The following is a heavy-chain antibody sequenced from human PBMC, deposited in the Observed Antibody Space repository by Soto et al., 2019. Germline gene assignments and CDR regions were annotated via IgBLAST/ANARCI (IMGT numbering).Heavy chain of an antibody. Sequence: SETLSLTCSISGGSISFYYWSWIRQRPGQGLEWIGYIYASGSPYYNPSLRSRVTISADTSKNQISLKLTSPTAADTAVYYCARGVGSSPPRYWGRGTLVTVSS. CDR3: ARGVGSSPPRY. J-gene: IGHJ4*02. CDR1: GGSISFYY. CDR2: IYASGSP. V-gene: IGHV4-59*01. D-gene: IGHD1-26*01.